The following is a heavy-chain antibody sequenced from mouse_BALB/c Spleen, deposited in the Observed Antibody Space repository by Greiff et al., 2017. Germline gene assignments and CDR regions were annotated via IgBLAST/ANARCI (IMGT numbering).Heavy chain of an antibody. Sequence: EVQLQQSGTVLARPGASVKMSCKASGYTFTSYWMHWVKQRPGQGLEWIGAIYPGNSDTSYNQKFKGKAKLTAVTSTSTAYMELSSLTNEDSAVYYCTNSLYDYERYYAMDYWGQGTSVTVSS. CDR3: TNSLYDYERYYAMDY. J-gene: IGHJ4*01. V-gene: IGHV1-5*01. CDR2: IYPGNSDT. CDR1: GYTFTSYW. D-gene: IGHD2-4*01.